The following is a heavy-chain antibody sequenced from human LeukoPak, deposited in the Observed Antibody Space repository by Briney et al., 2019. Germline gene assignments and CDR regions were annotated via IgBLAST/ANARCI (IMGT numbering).Heavy chain of an antibody. CDR2: IVVGSGNT. D-gene: IGHD3-9*01. J-gene: IGHJ6*02. CDR3: AASPSVTSGYYYGMDV. CDR1: GFTFTSLA. Sequence: VASVKVPCKASGFTFTSLAMPWVRQARGQRLGWLGWIVVGSGNTNYAKMSQERVTITTDMATSTTYIEFSSLTSEDTAVYYCAASPSVTSGYYYGMDVWGQGTPVTVSS. V-gene: IGHV1-58*02.